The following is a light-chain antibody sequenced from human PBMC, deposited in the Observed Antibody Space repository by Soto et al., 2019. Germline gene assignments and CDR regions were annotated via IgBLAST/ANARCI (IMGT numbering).Light chain of an antibody. J-gene: IGKJ5*01. CDR2: DAP. CDR1: QSVSSY. Sequence: EIVFTQAPVTLSLSPGERATLSCRASQSVSSYLAWYTQKPGQAPRILIYDAPNRDTGIPARFSRSGPGTEFTRTISSLEPEDFEVDFCQQYGSSPRTFGQGTRLEIK. CDR3: QQYGSSPRT. V-gene: IGKV3-11*01.